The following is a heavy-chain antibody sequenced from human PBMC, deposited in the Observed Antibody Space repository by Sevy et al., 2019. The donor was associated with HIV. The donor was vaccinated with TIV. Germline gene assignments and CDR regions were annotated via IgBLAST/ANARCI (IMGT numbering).Heavy chain of an antibody. Sequence: ASVKVSCKASGYIFGIYDISWVRQAPGQGLEWMGWNTPYSGETNYAQKLQGRGTMTTDTSTRKSYMELSSLTSDDAGVYYCARGRAPDNGRYFFDSWAQGTLVTVSS. J-gene: IGHJ4*02. CDR1: GYIFGIYD. CDR2: NTPYSGET. V-gene: IGHV1-18*01. D-gene: IGHD1-26*01. CDR3: ARGRAPDNGRYFFDS.